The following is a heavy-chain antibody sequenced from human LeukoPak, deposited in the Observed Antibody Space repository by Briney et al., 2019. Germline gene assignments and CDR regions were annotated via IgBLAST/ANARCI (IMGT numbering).Heavy chain of an antibody. CDR1: GFTFSSYS. J-gene: IGHJ5*02. CDR2: ISAIGDIT. Sequence: GGSLRLSCAASGFTFSSYSMSWVRQAPGKGLEWVSSISAIGDITHYAESVQGRFTISRDNSGNTLYVQMNSLSVDDTAVYYCAKVKSSLRVVGAWGQGTLVTVSS. V-gene: IGHV3-23*01. D-gene: IGHD3-22*01. CDR3: AKVKSSLRVVGA.